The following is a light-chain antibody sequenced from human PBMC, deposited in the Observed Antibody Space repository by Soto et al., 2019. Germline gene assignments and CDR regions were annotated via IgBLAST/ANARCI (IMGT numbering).Light chain of an antibody. CDR1: QGMSSW. J-gene: IGKJ4*02. CDR2: AAS. Sequence: DIQMTQSPSSVSASVGDRVTITCRASQGMSSWVALYQQKPGKAPKILIYAASSLQSGVPSRFSDSGSRTDFTLTISSLQPEDFATYYCQQDHSFALTCGGGTKVEIK. V-gene: IGKV1-12*01. CDR3: QQDHSFALT.